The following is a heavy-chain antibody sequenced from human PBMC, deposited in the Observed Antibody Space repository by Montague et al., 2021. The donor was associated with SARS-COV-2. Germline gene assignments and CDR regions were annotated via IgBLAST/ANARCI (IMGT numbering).Heavy chain of an antibody. V-gene: IGHV4-4*02. CDR2: IYHTGST. Sequence: SETLSLTCVVSGDSITGSDNWWSWVSQPPGKGLEWIGEIYHTGSTNFNPSLTSRVTISIDESKNQFSLKLRSVTAADTAIYYCVANGYYSLDFWGQGTLVTVSS. CDR3: VANGYYSLDF. J-gene: IGHJ4*02. D-gene: IGHD3-22*01. CDR1: GDSITGSDNW.